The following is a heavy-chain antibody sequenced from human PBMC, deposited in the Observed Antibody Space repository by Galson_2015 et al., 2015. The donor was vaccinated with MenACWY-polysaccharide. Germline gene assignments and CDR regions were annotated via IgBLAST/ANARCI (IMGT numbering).Heavy chain of an antibody. CDR3: ARSYDSSAYNLFVP. J-gene: IGHJ5*02. Sequence: LTCTVSGGSISSYYWSWIRQPPGKGLEWIGYIYYSGSTNYNPSLKSRVTISVHTSKNQFSLKLSSVTAADTAVYFCARSYDSSAYNLFVPWGQGTLVTVSS. CDR2: IYYSGST. V-gene: IGHV4-59*12. D-gene: IGHD3-22*01. CDR1: GGSISSYY.